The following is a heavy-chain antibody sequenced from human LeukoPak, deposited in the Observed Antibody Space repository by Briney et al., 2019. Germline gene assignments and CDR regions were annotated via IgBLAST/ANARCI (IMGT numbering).Heavy chain of an antibody. V-gene: IGHV3-7*01. D-gene: IGHD6-13*01. CDR2: IRQDGRDK. CDR3: VREAITADGDDAFDI. J-gene: IGHJ3*02. Sequence: GGSLRLSCAASGLIFSAHYMTWVRQAPGKGLEWVANIRQDGRDKYYVDSVRGRFTISRDNARNSLYLQMNSLRVEDTAVYYCVREAITADGDDAFDIWGQGTMVTVSS. CDR1: GLIFSAHY.